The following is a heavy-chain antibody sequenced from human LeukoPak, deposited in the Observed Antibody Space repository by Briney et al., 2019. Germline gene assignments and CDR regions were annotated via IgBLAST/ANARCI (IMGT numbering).Heavy chain of an antibody. CDR1: GGSLSDKY. V-gene: IGHV4-34*01. J-gene: IGHJ4*02. D-gene: IGHD1-26*01. Sequence: SSETLSLTCAVYGGSLSDKYWSWIRQSPGKGLEWIGEINNSGRTNHNPSLKGRVTLSVDTSKNQFSLKLNSVTAADTAVYYCARGGRTGYRGSFHFDYWGQGTLVTVSS. CDR3: ARGGRTGYRGSFHFDY. CDR2: INNSGRT.